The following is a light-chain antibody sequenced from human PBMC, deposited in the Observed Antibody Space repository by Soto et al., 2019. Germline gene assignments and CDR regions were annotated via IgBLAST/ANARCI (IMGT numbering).Light chain of an antibody. CDR1: QSVSNN. J-gene: IGKJ3*01. V-gene: IGKV3-15*01. Sequence: IGMKRPPATLYVTPGDSASLSCRATQSVSNNFAWYQQTPGQSPRLLLYGASVRATGFPDRCSGRASGTDFTLTISSLQSEDFAIYYRQKYNNWPPFTFGPGTKVDI. CDR3: QKYNNWPPFT. CDR2: GAS.